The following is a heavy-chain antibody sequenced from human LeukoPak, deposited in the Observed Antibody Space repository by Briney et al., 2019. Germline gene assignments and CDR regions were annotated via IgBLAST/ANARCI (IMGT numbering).Heavy chain of an antibody. CDR3: AGTLDTDDAFDI. CDR1: GYTFTSYD. D-gene: IGHD5-18*01. V-gene: IGHV1-8*01. Sequence: GASVKVSCKASGYTFTSYDINWVRQATGQGLEWMGWMNPNSGNTGYAQKFQGRVTMTRNTSISTAYMELSSLRSEDTAVYYCAGTLDTDDAFDIWGQGTTVTVSS. CDR2: MNPNSGNT. J-gene: IGHJ3*02.